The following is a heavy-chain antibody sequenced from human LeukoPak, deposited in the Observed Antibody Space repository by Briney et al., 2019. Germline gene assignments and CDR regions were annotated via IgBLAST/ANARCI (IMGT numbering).Heavy chain of an antibody. V-gene: IGHV3-53*05. CDR2: IYTGGST. D-gene: IGHD2-2*01. Sequence: GGSLRLSCAASGFTLTNSDMTWVRQAPGKGLEWVSIIYTGGSTFHADSVRGRFTISRDLSKNMVDLQMNGPRSEDTALYYCARGSLPGPGLPFYYWGQGTQVTVSS. CDR1: GFTLTNSD. CDR3: ARGSLPGPGLPFYY. J-gene: IGHJ4*02.